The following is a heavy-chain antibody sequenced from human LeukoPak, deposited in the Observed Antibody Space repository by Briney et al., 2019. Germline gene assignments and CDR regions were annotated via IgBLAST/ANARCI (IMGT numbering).Heavy chain of an antibody. Sequence: ASVRVSCKTSGYSFTNFGITWVRQAPGKGLEWMGWITGDSETTEYAQRFQGRISMTADTFTSTAYMELGSLTSDDTAVYYCARVVVAVFGVMVHSNYFDSWGQGTLITVSS. CDR2: ITGDSETT. CDR3: ARVVVAVFGVMVHSNYFDS. CDR1: GYSFTNFG. J-gene: IGHJ4*02. D-gene: IGHD3-3*01. V-gene: IGHV1-18*01.